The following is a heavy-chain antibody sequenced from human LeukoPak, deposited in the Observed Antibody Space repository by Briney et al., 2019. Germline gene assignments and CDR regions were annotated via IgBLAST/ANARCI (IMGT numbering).Heavy chain of an antibody. V-gene: IGHV3-48*01. Sequence: GGSLRLFCAASGFTFSSYSMNWVRQAPGKGLEWVSYISSSSSTIYYADSVKGRFTISRDNAKNSLYLQMNSLRAEDTAVYYCARDRSEITMVRGADFQHWGQGTLVTVSS. CDR2: ISSSSSTI. J-gene: IGHJ1*01. CDR1: GFTFSSYS. D-gene: IGHD3-10*01. CDR3: ARDRSEITMVRGADFQH.